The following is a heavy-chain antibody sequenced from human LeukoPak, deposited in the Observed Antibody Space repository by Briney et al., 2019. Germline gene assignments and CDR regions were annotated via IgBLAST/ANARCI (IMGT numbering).Heavy chain of an antibody. D-gene: IGHD3-22*01. CDR3: ASYYYDSSAYYEPFDY. V-gene: IGHV4-39*01. J-gene: IGHJ4*02. Sequence: SETLSLTCSVSGGSISSSSYYWGWIRQPPGKGLEWIGSIYYSGSTYYNPSLKSRVTISVDTSKNQFSLKLSSVTAADTAVYYSASYYYDSSAYYEPFDYWGQGTLVTVSS. CDR2: IYYSGST. CDR1: GGSISSSSYY.